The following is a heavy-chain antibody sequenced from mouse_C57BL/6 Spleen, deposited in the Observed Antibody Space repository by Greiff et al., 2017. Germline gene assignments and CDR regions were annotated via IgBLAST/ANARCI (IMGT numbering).Heavy chain of an antibody. J-gene: IGHJ1*03. V-gene: IGHV1-9*01. D-gene: IGHD2-5*01. CDR2: ILPGSGST. CDR3: ARGEGYYSNFYWYFDV. Sequence: VQLQQSGAELMKPGASVKLSCKATGYTFTGYWIEWVKQRPGHGLEWIGEILPGSGSTNYNEKFKGKATFTADTSSNTAYMQLSSLTTEDSAIYYCARGEGYYSNFYWYFDVWGTGTTVTVSS. CDR1: GYTFTGYW.